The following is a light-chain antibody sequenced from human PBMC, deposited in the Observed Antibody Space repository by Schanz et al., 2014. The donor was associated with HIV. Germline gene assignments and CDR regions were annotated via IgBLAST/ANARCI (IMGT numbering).Light chain of an antibody. CDR2: NSY. CDR1: SSNIGSNA. V-gene: IGLV1-44*01. CDR3: AGWDDGLNGWV. J-gene: IGLJ3*02. Sequence: QSVLTQPPSVSGAPGQRVTISCSGSSSNIGSNAVNWFQHLPGTAPKLLIYNSYHRPSGVPDRFSGSGSGTSASLAISGLQSDDEADYYCAGWDDGLNGWVFGGGTKLTVL.